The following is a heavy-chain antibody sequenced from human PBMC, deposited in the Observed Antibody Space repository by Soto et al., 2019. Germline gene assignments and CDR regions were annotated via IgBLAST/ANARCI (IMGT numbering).Heavy chain of an antibody. D-gene: IGHD1-7*01. CDR2: ISWNSGSI. CDR3: AKVGLELTRNYYYYMDV. J-gene: IGHJ6*03. V-gene: IGHV3-9*01. CDR1: GFTFDDYA. Sequence: PGGSLRLSCAASGFTFDDYAMHWVRQAPGKGLEWVSGISWNSGSIGYADSVKGRFTISRDNAKNSLYLQMNSLRAEDTALYYCAKVGLELTRNYYYYMDVWGQGTTVTVSS.